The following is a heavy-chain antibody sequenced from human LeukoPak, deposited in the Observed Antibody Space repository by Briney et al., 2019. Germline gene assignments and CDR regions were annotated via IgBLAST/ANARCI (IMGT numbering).Heavy chain of an antibody. CDR3: ARPYSGSYHLDY. J-gene: IGHJ4*02. CDR2: IWYDGSNK. V-gene: IGHV3-33*08. D-gene: IGHD1-26*01. CDR1: GSSFSNYA. Sequence: GGSLRLSCAASGSSFSNYAMHWVRQGPGKGLEWVAVIWYDGSNKYYADSVKGRFTISRDNSKNTLYLQMKSLRAEDTAVYYCARPYSGSYHLDYWGQGTLVTVSS.